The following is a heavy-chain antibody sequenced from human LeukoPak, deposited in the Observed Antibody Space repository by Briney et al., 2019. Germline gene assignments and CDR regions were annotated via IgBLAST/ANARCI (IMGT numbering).Heavy chain of an antibody. D-gene: IGHD5/OR15-5a*01. CDR2: IYSGGST. J-gene: IGHJ4*02. CDR1: GFTVSSNY. CDR3: ARERVYGDTWYFDY. V-gene: IGHV3-53*01. Sequence: PGGSLRLSCAASGFTVSSNYMSWVRQAPGKGLEWVSVIYSGGSTYYADSVKGRFTISRDNSKNTLYLQMNSLRAEDTAVYYCARERVYGDTWYFDYWGQGTLVTVSS.